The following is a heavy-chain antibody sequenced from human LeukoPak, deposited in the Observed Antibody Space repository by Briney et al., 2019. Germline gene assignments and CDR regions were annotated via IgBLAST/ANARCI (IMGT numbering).Heavy chain of an antibody. V-gene: IGHV4-61*01. CDR2: TYYSGST. Sequence: SKTLSLTCTVSGGSVSSGSYYWSWIRQPPGKGLEWIGYTYYSGSTNYNPSLKSRVTISVDTSKNQFSLKLSSVTAADTAVYYCARDSDLGYCSGGSCNYYSDYWGQGTLVTVSS. CDR1: GGSVSSGSYY. D-gene: IGHD2-15*01. J-gene: IGHJ4*02. CDR3: ARDSDLGYCSGGSCNYYSDY.